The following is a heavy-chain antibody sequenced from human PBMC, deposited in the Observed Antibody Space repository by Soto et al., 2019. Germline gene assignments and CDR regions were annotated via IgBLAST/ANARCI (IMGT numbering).Heavy chain of an antibody. J-gene: IGHJ6*02. CDR1: GFSFHDFY. D-gene: IGHD1-1*01. CDR2: ISSSGSII. Sequence: PGGSLRISCAAPGFSFHDFYMGWIPQAPGKGLEWVSDISSSGSIIYYADSVKGRFTISRDNAKNSLYLQMNSLRAEDTAVYYCARVNGYYYYGMDVWGQGTTVTVSS. V-gene: IGHV3-11*01. CDR3: ARVNGYYYYGMDV.